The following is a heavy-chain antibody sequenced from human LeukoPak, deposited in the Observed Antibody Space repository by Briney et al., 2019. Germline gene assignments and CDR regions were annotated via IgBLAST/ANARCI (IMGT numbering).Heavy chain of an antibody. V-gene: IGHV3-23*01. D-gene: IGHD1-26*01. Sequence: GGSLRLSCAASGFTFSSYAMSWVRQAPGKGLEWVSAISGSGGSTYYADSARGRFTISRDNSKNTLYLQMNSLSAEDTAVYHCAKDRLYSGSYFDYWGQGTLVTVSS. J-gene: IGHJ4*02. CDR1: GFTFSSYA. CDR2: ISGSGGST. CDR3: AKDRLYSGSYFDY.